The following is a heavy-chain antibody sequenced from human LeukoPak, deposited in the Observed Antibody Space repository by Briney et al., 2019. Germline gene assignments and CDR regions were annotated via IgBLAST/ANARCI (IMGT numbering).Heavy chain of an antibody. J-gene: IGHJ4*02. CDR1: GGSISSSSYY. Sequence: PSETLSLTCTVSGGSISSSSYYWGWIRQPPGKGLEWIGGIYYSGSTYYNPSLKSRVTISVDTSKNQFSLKLSSVTAADTAVYYCATAGYCSSTSCYVESEFDYWGQGTLVTVSS. CDR3: ATAGYCSSTSCYVESEFDY. CDR2: IYYSGST. V-gene: IGHV4-39*01. D-gene: IGHD2-2*01.